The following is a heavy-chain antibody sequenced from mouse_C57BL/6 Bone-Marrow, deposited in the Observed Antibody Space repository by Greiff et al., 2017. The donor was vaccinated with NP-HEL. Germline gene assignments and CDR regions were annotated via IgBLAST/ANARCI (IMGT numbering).Heavy chain of an antibody. V-gene: IGHV1-52*01. J-gene: IGHJ2*01. CDR3: ARDSNYPYYFDY. CDR2: IDPSDSET. CDR1: GYTFTSYW. Sequence: QVQLQQPGAELVRPGSSVKLSCKASGYTFTSYWMHWVKQRPIHGLEWIGNIDPSDSETHYNQKFKDKATLTVDKSSSTAYMQLSSLTSEDSAVYYCARDSNYPYYFDYWGQGTTLTVSS. D-gene: IGHD2-5*01.